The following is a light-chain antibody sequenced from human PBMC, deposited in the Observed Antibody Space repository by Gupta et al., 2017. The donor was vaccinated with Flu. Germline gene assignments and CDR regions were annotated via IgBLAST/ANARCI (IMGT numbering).Light chain of an antibody. CDR3: QQGRGSWT. CDR2: ETS. CDR1: TTVNTY. Sequence: PALLLLSPGDRTPLSCRASTTVNTYFGWYQLKPGQARRLLIYETSVSAAGVAGRFSGSGSGTDFTLTSSNVEADDFAVYYCQQGRGSWTFGQGTKV. J-gene: IGKJ1*01. V-gene: IGKV3-11*01.